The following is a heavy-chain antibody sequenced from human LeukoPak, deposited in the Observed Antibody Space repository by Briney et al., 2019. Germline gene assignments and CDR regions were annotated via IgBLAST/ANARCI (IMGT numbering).Heavy chain of an antibody. D-gene: IGHD3-22*01. CDR2: ISSSSSYI. Sequence: GGSLRLSCAASGFTFSSYSMNWVRQAPGKGLEWVSSISSSSSYIYYADSVKGRFTISRDNAKNSLYLQMNSLRAEDTALYYCAKDILGVDDSSGYFDYWGQGTLVTVSS. J-gene: IGHJ4*02. V-gene: IGHV3-21*04. CDR3: AKDILGVDDSSGYFDY. CDR1: GFTFSSYS.